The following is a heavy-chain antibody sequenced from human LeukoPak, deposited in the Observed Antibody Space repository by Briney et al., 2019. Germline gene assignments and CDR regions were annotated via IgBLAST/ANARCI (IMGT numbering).Heavy chain of an antibody. CDR2: INPNSGGT. Sequence: ASVTVSCKASGYTFTGYYMHWVRQAPGQGLAWMGWINPNSGGTNYAQKFQGRVTMTRETSISTAYMELSRLRSDDTAVYYCAREGIAAAGTSDYWGQGTLGTVS. J-gene: IGHJ4*02. CDR1: GYTFTGYY. V-gene: IGHV1-2*02. D-gene: IGHD6-13*01. CDR3: AREGIAAAGTSDY.